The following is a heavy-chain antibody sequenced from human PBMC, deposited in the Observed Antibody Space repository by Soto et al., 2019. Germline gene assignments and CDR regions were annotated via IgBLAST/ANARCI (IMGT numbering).Heavy chain of an antibody. CDR2: ISFDGSTK. D-gene: IGHD2-8*02. CDR1: GFTFSNSG. Sequence: QVQLVESGGGVVQPGRSLRLSCAASGFTFSNSGMHWVRQAPGKGLEWVAVISFDGSTKYYADSVKGRFSISRDNSKNTLYLEMNSLRGDDAAVYYCPGQSASGYWGQGTLVTVSS. J-gene: IGHJ4*02. CDR3: PGQSASGY. V-gene: IGHV3-30*03.